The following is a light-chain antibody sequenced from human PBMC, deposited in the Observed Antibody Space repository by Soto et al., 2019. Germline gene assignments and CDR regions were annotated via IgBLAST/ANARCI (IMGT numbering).Light chain of an antibody. CDR3: LQRSIGFT. J-gene: IGKJ3*01. CDR1: QSVGSY. CDR2: GAS. Sequence: EIGLTQSPGTLSLSPGERATLSCRASQSVGSYLAWYQQKPGQAPRPLIYGASKRAPGVSARFSGSGSGTEFTLTISSLEPEDFAVYHCLQRSIGFTFGPGTKVAIK. V-gene: IGKV3-11*01.